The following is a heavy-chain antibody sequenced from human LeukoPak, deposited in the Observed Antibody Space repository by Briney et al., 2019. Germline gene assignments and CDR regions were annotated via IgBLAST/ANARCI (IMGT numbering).Heavy chain of an antibody. D-gene: IGHD3-22*01. J-gene: IGHJ1*01. CDR3: APGPYYYDSSGYDGEYFQH. V-gene: IGHV3-7*03. Sequence: PGGSLRLSCAASGFTFSSYWMSWVRQAPGKGLEWVANIKQDGSEKYYVDSVKGRFTISRDNSKNTLYLQMNSLRAEDTAVYYCAPGPYYYDSSGYDGEYFQHWGQGTLVTVSS. CDR2: IKQDGSEK. CDR1: GFTFSSYW.